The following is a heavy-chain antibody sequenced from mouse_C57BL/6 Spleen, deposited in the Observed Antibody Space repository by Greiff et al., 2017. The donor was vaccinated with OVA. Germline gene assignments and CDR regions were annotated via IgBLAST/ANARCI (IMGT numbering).Heavy chain of an antibody. V-gene: IGHV1-72*01. D-gene: IGHD3-2*02. J-gene: IGHJ3*01. Sequence: VQLQQPGAELVKPGASVKLSCKASGYTFTSYWMHWVKQRPGRGLEWIGRIDPKSGGTKYNEKFKSKATLTVDKPSSTAYMQLSSLTSEDSAVYYCARSETAQAPAWFAYWGQGTLVTVSA. CDR2: IDPKSGGT. CDR1: GYTFTSYW. CDR3: ARSETAQAPAWFAY.